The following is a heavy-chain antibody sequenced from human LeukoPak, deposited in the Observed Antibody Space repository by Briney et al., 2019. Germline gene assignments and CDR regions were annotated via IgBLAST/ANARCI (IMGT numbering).Heavy chain of an antibody. CDR2: IYYSGST. V-gene: IGHV4-59*01. J-gene: IGHJ3*02. D-gene: IGHD2-8*01. CDR3: ARGVWAFDI. Sequence: PSETLSLTCTVSDGSISSYYWSWIRQPPGKGLEWIGYIYYSGSTNYNPSLKSRVTISVDTSKNQFSLKLSSVTAADTAVYYCARGVWAFDIWGQGTMVTVSS. CDR1: DGSISSYY.